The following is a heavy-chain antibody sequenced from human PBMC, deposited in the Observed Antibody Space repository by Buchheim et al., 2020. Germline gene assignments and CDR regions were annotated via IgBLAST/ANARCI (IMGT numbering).Heavy chain of an antibody. Sequence: QVQLQQWGAGLLKPSETLSLTCAVYGGSFSGYYWSWIRQPPGKGLEWIGEINHSGSTNYNPSLKSRVTISVETSKNQFSLKLSSVTAADTAVYYCARTGYTYYYDSSGYYDYFDYWGQGTL. CDR3: ARTGYTYYYDSSGYYDYFDY. D-gene: IGHD3-22*01. CDR1: GGSFSGYY. V-gene: IGHV4-34*01. CDR2: INHSGST. J-gene: IGHJ4*02.